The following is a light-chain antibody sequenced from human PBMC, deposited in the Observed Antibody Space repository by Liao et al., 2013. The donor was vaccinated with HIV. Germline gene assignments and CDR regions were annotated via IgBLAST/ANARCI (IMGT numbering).Light chain of an antibody. CDR1: KLGDKY. CDR2: KDS. CDR3: QAWDRD. Sequence: SYELTQPPSVSVSPGQTASITCSGDKLGDKYACWYQQKPGQSPVVVIYKDSKRPSGIPERFSGSNSGNTATLTISGTQAMDEADYYCQAWDRDFG. J-gene: IGLJ1*01. V-gene: IGLV3-1*01.